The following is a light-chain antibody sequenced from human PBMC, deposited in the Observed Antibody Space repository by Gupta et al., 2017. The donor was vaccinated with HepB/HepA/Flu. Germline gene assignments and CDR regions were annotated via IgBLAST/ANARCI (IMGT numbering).Light chain of an antibody. CDR1: SLRSYY. V-gene: IGLV3-19*01. CDR3: NSRDSSGNHVV. Sequence: SSDLTQDPAVSVAWGQTVRIPCQGGSLRSYYASWYQQKPGQAPIVVIYGKNNRPSGIPDRFSGSSSGNTASLTITGAQAEDEADYYCNSRDSSGNHVVFGGGTKLTVL. CDR2: GKN. J-gene: IGLJ2*01.